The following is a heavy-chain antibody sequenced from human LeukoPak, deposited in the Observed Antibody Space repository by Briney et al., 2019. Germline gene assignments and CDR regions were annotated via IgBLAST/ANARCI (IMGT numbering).Heavy chain of an antibody. CDR3: ARSSRITMLVVVTKGGFDY. CDR2: INPSGGST. D-gene: IGHD3-22*01. CDR1: GYTFTSYY. Sequence: ASVKVSCKASGYTFTSYYMHWVRQAPGQGLEWMGIINPSGGSTSYAQKFQGRVTMTRDTSTSTVYMELSSLRSEDTAVYYCARSSRITMLVVVTKGGFDYWGQRTLVTVSS. V-gene: IGHV1-46*01. J-gene: IGHJ4*02.